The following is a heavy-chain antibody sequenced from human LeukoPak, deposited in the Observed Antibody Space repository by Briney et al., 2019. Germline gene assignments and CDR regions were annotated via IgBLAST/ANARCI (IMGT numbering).Heavy chain of an antibody. CDR2: IKEDGTEK. J-gene: IGHJ4*02. CDR1: GFTFSNYW. D-gene: IGHD3-10*01. CDR3: ARRPFGADY. Sequence: GGSLRLSCVASGFTFSNYWMGWVRQPPGKGLQWVANIKEDGTEKYYVDSVKGRFTISRDNAKNSVYLQMNSPRVEDTAVYYCARRPFGADYWGQGTLVTVSS. V-gene: IGHV3-7*01.